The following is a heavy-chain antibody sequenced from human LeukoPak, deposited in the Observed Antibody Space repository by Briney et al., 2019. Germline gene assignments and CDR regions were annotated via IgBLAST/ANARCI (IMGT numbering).Heavy chain of an antibody. CDR1: AFTFSSYA. D-gene: IGHD4-17*01. CDR2: ISNNGDST. CDR3: VKSGADYGDYFGFFDY. V-gene: IGHV3-64D*09. J-gene: IGHJ4*02. Sequence: LAGGSLRLSCSASAFTFSSYAMHWVRQAPGKGLEFVSGISNNGDSTYYGDSVKGRFTISRGNSKNRLYLQMISLRAEDTAMYYCVKSGADYGDYFGFFDYWGQGTLVTVSS.